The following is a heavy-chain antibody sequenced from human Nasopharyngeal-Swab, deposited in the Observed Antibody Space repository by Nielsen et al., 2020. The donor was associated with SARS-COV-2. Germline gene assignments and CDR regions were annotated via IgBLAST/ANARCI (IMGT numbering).Heavy chain of an antibody. CDR3: VRDTLLSFFGNGAAFDH. V-gene: IGHV3-9*01. CDR1: GFTFDDYA. Sequence: SLKISCVASGFTFDDYAIHWVRQGPGKGLEWVSGIASNTDSIAYADSVMGRFTISRDSAKNFLYLQMTNLTVEDTAYYYCVRDTLLSFFGNGAAFDHWGQGTQVTVSS. D-gene: IGHD3-3*01. J-gene: IGHJ4*02. CDR2: IASNTDSI.